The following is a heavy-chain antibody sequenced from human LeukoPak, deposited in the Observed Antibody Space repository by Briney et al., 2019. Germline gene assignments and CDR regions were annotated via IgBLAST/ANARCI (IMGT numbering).Heavy chain of an antibody. V-gene: IGHV3-73*01. CDR1: GFTFSGSA. CDR3: TRGGVYGDYVGY. CDR2: IRSKANSYAT. J-gene: IGHJ4*02. D-gene: IGHD4-17*01. Sequence: GGSLRLSCAASGFTFSGSAMHWVRQASGKGLEWVGRIRSKANSYATAYAASVKGRFTISRDDSKNTAYLQMNSLKTEDTAVYYCTRGGVYGDYVGYWGQGTLATVSS.